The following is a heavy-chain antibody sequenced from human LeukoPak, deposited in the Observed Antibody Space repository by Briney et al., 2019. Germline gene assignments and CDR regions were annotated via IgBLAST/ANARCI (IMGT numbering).Heavy chain of an antibody. J-gene: IGHJ3*01. CDR1: GFTVSSNY. D-gene: IGHD3-9*01. CDR2: IYSGGST. Sequence: GGSLRLSCAASGFTVSSNYMSWVRQAPGKGLEWVSVIYSGGSTYYADSVKGRFTISRDNSKNTLYLQMNSLRAEDTAVYYCARDQGRGGYDILTGYPEGRWGQGTMVTVSS. V-gene: IGHV3-66*02. CDR3: ARDQGRGGYDILTGYPEGR.